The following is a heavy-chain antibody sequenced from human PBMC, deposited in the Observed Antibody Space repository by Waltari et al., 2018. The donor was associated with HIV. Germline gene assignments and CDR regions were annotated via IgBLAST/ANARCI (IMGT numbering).Heavy chain of an antibody. V-gene: IGHV1-3*01. D-gene: IGHD4-17*01. CDR2: IHAGNGNT. CDR3: ARDLEGKRNDYGDQDWYFDL. CDR1: GYTFTSYA. J-gene: IGHJ2*01. Sequence: QIQLVQSGAEVKKTGASPKDSCKASGYTFTSYALHWLRQAHGHRLEWMGWIHAGNGNTKYSQKFQGRVTITRDTSASTAYMELSSLRSEDTAVYYCARDLEGKRNDYGDQDWYFDLWGRGTLVTVSS.